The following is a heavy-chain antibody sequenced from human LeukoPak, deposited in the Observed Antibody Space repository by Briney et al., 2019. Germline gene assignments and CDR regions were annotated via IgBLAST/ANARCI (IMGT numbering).Heavy chain of an antibody. Sequence: GRSLRLSCAASGFTFSSYAMHWVRQAPGKGLEWVAVISYDGSNKYYADPVKGRFTISRDNSKNTLYLQMNSLRAEDTAVYYCARGGDSSGWYNGFDYWGQGTLVTVSS. D-gene: IGHD6-19*01. CDR1: GFTFSSYA. CDR3: ARGGDSSGWYNGFDY. V-gene: IGHV3-30-3*01. J-gene: IGHJ4*02. CDR2: ISYDGSNK.